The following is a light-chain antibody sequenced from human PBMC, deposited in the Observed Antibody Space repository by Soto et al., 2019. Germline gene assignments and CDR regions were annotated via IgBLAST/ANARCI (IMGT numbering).Light chain of an antibody. CDR3: QTWGTGIETV. V-gene: IGLV4-69*01. CDR2: VNSDGSH. J-gene: IGLJ3*02. CDR1: SGHINYA. Sequence: QLVLTQSPSASASLGASVKLTCTLSSGHINYAIAWHQQQPEKGPRYLMKVNSDGSHNKGDGIPDRFSGSSSGAERYLTISSLQSEDEADYYCQTWGTGIETVFGGGTQLTVL.